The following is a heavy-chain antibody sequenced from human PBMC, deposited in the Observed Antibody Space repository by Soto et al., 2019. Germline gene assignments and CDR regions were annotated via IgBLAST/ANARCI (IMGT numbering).Heavy chain of an antibody. V-gene: IGHV4-30-4*01. D-gene: IGHD4-17*01. J-gene: IGHJ4*02. Sequence: QVQLQESGPGLAKPSQTLSLTCTVSGDSISSGDFYWSWIRQPPGKGLEFIGHIFYTGNTYYNPSLESRVAISIDTSKNQFSLSLRSVTAADTAFYYCARDHTLYGIPFDRWGRGTLVTVSS. CDR2: IFYTGNT. CDR1: GDSISSGDFY. CDR3: ARDHTLYGIPFDR.